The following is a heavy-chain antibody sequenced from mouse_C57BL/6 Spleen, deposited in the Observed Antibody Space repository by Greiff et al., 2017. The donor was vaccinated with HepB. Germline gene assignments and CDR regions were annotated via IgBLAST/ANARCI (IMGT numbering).Heavy chain of an antibody. D-gene: IGHD2-5*01. Sequence: EVQGVESGGDLVKPGGSLKLSCAASGFTFSSYGMSWVRQTPDKRLEWVATISSGGSYTYYPDSVKGRFTISRDNAKNTLYLQMSSLKSEDTAMYYCARHSNYEYYFDYWGQGTTLTVSS. CDR2: ISSGGSYT. V-gene: IGHV5-6*01. J-gene: IGHJ2*01. CDR1: GFTFSSYG. CDR3: ARHSNYEYYFDY.